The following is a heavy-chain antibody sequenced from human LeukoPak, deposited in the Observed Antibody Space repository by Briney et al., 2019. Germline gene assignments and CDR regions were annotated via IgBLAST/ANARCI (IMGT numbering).Heavy chain of an antibody. D-gene: IGHD3-3*01. CDR3: ATIFADLGFDY. Sequence: EASVKVSCKASGYTFTDYYMHWVPQAPGKGLEWMGRVDPEDGETIYAEKFQGRVTITADTSTDTAYMELSSLRSEDTAVYYCATIFADLGFDYWGQGTLVTVSS. CDR1: GYTFTDYY. CDR2: VDPEDGET. J-gene: IGHJ4*02. V-gene: IGHV1-69-2*01.